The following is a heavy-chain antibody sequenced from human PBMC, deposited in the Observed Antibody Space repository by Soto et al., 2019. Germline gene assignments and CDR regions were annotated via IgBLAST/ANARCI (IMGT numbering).Heavy chain of an antibody. V-gene: IGHV3-64D*06. CDR3: VKGTTYDILTGVWFDP. CDR2: ISSNGGST. Sequence: SCSASGFTFSSYAMHWVRQAPGKGLEYVSAISSNGGSTYYADSVKGRFTISRDNSKNTLYLQMSSLRAEDTAVYYCVKGTTYDILTGVWFDPWGQGTLVTVSS. CDR1: GFTFSSYA. D-gene: IGHD3-9*01. J-gene: IGHJ5*02.